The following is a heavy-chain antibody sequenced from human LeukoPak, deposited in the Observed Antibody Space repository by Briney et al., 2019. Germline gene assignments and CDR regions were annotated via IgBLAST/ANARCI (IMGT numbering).Heavy chain of an antibody. J-gene: IGHJ5*02. CDR2: ISSSSSYI. CDR3: ARDRGYSYGLDP. CDR1: GFTFSSYS. V-gene: IGHV3-21*01. Sequence: GGSLRLSCAASGFTFSSYSMNWVRQAPGKGLEWVSSISSSSSYIYYADSVRGRFTISRDNAKNSLYLQMNSLRAEDTAVYYCARDRGYSYGLDPWGQGTLVTVSS. D-gene: IGHD5-18*01.